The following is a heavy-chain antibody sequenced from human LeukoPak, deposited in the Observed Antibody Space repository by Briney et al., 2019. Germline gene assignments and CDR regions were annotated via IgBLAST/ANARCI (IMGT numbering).Heavy chain of an antibody. Sequence: GGSLRLSCAVSGFTVNSYAMSWVRQPPGKGLEWVSGISGGGGTTYFADPVKGRFTISRDNSKNTLYLQMNSLRAEDTAVYYCAKDQERWLQIGPPDYWGQGTLVTVSS. V-gene: IGHV3-23*01. CDR1: GFTVNSYA. CDR3: AKDQERWLQIGPPDY. J-gene: IGHJ4*02. D-gene: IGHD5-12*01. CDR2: ISGGGGTT.